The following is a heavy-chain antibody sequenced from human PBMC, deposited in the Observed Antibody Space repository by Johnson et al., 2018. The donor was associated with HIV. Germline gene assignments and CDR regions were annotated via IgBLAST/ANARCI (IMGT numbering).Heavy chain of an antibody. CDR3: ASPPSGYDFWDGPNIFDV. V-gene: IGHV3-30-3*01. J-gene: IGHJ3*01. D-gene: IGHD3-3*01. CDR2: ISYDGTKK. CDR1: GFTFKSYT. Sequence: VQLVESGGGVVQPGRSLRLSCAASGFTFKSYTVHWVRQAPGKGLEWVAVISYDGTKKNYADSVKGRFTISRDNSKNTLFLQMNSLRPEDTAVYYCASPPSGYDFWDGPNIFDVWGQGTMVSVAS.